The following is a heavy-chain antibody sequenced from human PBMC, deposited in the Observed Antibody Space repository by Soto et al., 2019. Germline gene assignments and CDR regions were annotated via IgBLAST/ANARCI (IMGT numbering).Heavy chain of an antibody. D-gene: IGHD1-26*01. CDR1: GFTFSNAW. CDR2: IKSKTDGGTT. V-gene: IGHV3-15*01. J-gene: IGHJ4*02. Sequence: EVQLVESGGGLVKPGGSLRLSCTASGFTFSNAWMSWVRQAPGKGLEWVGRIKSKTDGGTTDYAAPVKGRFSISRDDSKTPLFLQMKSLITEATAVDYCTTGTTTRIRVCYWGQGTLVTVSS. CDR3: TTGTTTRIRVCY.